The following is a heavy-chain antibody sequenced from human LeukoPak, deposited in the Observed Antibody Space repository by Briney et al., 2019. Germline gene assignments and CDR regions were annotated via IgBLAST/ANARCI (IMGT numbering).Heavy chain of an antibody. J-gene: IGHJ4*02. CDR2: IFSHGET. Sequence: PGGSLRLSCAASGFTLGNNYMNWVRQAPWRGLEGVSLIFSHGETSYADSVKGRFTISRDNSKNTLYLQMNGLRVEDTAVYYCARDPPAVSINTYAWGQGTLVTVSS. CDR1: GFTLGNNY. D-gene: IGHD5-12*01. V-gene: IGHV3-66*01. CDR3: ARDPPAVSINTYA.